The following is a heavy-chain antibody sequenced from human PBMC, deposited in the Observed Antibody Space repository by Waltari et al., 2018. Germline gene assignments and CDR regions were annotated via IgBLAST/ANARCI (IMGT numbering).Heavy chain of an antibody. D-gene: IGHD3-22*01. CDR3: ASDFYDSRFIYYFDY. CDR1: GFTFSSYS. J-gene: IGHJ4*02. CDR2: ISSSSSYI. Sequence: EVQLVESGGGLVKPGGSLRLSCAASGFTFSSYSMNWVRQAPGKGLEWVSSISSSSSYIYYADSVKGRFTISRDNAKNSLYLQMNSLRAEDTAVYYCASDFYDSRFIYYFDYWGQGTLVTVSS. V-gene: IGHV3-21*01.